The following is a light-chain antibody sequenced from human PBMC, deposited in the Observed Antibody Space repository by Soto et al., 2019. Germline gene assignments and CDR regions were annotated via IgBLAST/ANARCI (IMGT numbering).Light chain of an antibody. CDR1: QSISTY. CDR3: PQTSSYPIT. J-gene: IGKJ5*01. V-gene: IGKV1-39*01. Sequence: DIQMTQSPSSLSASVGDRVTITCRASQSISTYLNWYRVKVGTAPQSLIYAASTLHSGLSSRFSGSGSATDFTLSISSLQPEDFAVYYCPQTSSYPITLGQGTRLEIK. CDR2: AAS.